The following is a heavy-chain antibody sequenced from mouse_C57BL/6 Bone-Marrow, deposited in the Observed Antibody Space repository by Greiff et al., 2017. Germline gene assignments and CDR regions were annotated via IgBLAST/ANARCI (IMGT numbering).Heavy chain of an antibody. CDR2: IDPEDGDT. CDR3: TTPSNYYYGSSLAY. Sequence: VQLQQSGAELVRPGASVKLSCTASGFNIKDYYMHWVKQRPEQGLEWIGRIDPEDGDTEYAPKFQGKATMTADTSSNTAYLPLSSLTAQYTAVYYCTTPSNYYYGSSLAYWGQEILITVSA. J-gene: IGHJ3*01. D-gene: IGHD1-1*01. CDR1: GFNIKDYY. V-gene: IGHV14-1*01.